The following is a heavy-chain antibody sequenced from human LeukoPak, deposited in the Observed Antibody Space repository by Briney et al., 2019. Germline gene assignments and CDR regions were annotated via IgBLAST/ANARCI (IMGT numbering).Heavy chain of an antibody. CDR2: IYYSGST. Sequence: PSETLSLTCTVSGGSISSYYWSWIRQPPGKGLEWIGYIYYSGSTNYNPSLKSRVTISVDTSKNQFSLKLSSVTAADTAVYYCARVSPSFGVVSQDAFDIWGQGTMVTVSS. V-gene: IGHV4-59*01. J-gene: IGHJ3*02. D-gene: IGHD3-3*01. CDR1: GGSISSYY. CDR3: ARVSPSFGVVSQDAFDI.